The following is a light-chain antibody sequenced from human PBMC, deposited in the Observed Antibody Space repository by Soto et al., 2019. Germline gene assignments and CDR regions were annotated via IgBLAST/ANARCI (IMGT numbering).Light chain of an antibody. J-gene: IGKJ1*01. CDR2: KAS. Sequence: IQLTQSPSSLSASVGDRVTITCQASQDMTNYLNWYQQKPGKAPKLLIYKASSLESGVPSRFSGSGSGTEFTLTISSLQPDDFATYYCQQYNSYWTFGQGTKVDIK. CDR1: QDMTNY. CDR3: QQYNSYWT. V-gene: IGKV1-5*03.